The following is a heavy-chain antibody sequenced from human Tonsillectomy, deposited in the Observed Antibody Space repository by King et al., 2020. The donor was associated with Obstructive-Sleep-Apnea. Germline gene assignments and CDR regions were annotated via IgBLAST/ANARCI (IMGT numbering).Heavy chain of an antibody. CDR2: IYYSGST. D-gene: IGHD6-25*01. CDR1: GGFISGGAYY. V-gene: IGHV4-31*03. Sequence: HVQLQESGPGLVKPSQILSLTCTVSGGFISGGAYYWTWIRQRPGKGLEWIGYIYYSGSTHYNPSLKSRAIISVGTSKIQFSLKLSSVTAADTAVYYCARGGQGSGGFEAPPDYWGQGTLVTVSS. CDR3: ARGGQGSGGFEAPPDY. J-gene: IGHJ4*02.